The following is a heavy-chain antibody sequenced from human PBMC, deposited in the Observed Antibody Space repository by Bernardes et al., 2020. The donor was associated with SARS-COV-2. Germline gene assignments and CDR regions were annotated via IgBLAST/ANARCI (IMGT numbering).Heavy chain of an antibody. CDR1: GYTFTGYY. J-gene: IGHJ3*01. Sequence: SVKVSCKASGYTFTGYYMHWVRQAPGQGLEWMGWINPKSGDTNYAQKFQGRVTMTRDTSISTAYMELTRLTSDDTAMYYCASVTLSQYDGFDFWGQGTMVSVSS. V-gene: IGHV1-2*02. D-gene: IGHD3-16*01. CDR3: ASVTLSQYDGFDF. CDR2: INPKSGDT.